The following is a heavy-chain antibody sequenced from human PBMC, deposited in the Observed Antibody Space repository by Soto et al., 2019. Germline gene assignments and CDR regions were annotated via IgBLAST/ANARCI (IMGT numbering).Heavy chain of an antibody. CDR1: GVTFSSYA. Sequence: GGSVRLSCAASGVTFSSYAMSWVRQAPGKGLEWVSAISGSGGSTYYADSVKGRFTISRDNSKNTLYLQMNSLRAEDTAVYYCAKLRGGTGKLTGPFDYWGQGTLVTVSS. D-gene: IGHD7-27*01. CDR2: ISGSGGST. V-gene: IGHV3-23*01. CDR3: AKLRGGTGKLTGPFDY. J-gene: IGHJ4*02.